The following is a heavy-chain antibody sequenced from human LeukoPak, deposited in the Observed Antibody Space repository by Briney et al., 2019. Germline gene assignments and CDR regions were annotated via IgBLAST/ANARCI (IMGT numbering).Heavy chain of an antibody. V-gene: IGHV1-18*04. CDR3: ARVAAAGTGSFVY. CDR1: GYTFTSYY. D-gene: IGHD6-13*01. CDR2: ISAYNGNT. J-gene: IGHJ4*02. Sequence: ASVKVSCKASGYTFTSYYMHWVRQAPGQGLEWMGWISAYNGNTNYAQKLQGRVTMTTDASTSTAYMELRSLRSDDTAVYYCARVAAAGTGSFVYWGQGTLVTVSS.